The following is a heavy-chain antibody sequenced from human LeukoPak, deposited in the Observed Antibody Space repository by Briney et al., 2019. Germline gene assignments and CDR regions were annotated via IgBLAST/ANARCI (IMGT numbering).Heavy chain of an antibody. Sequence: PSETLSLTCNVSGGSITSYYWTWIRQPAGKGLEWIGYIYYSGSTNYNPSLKSRVTISVDTSKNQFSLKLSSVTAADTAVYYCAGVTVYYMDVWGKGTTVTVSS. CDR1: GGSITSYY. CDR2: IYYSGST. J-gene: IGHJ6*03. CDR3: AGVTVYYMDV. V-gene: IGHV4-59*01. D-gene: IGHD4-17*01.